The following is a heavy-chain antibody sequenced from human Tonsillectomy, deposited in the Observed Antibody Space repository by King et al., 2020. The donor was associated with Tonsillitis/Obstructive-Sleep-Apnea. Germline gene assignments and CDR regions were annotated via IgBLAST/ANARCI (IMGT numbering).Heavy chain of an antibody. V-gene: IGHV4-39*01. CDR3: ARRGIAVAFDAFDI. Sequence: QLQESGPGLVKPSETLSLTCTVSGGSISSSSYYWGWIRQPPGKGLEWIGSIYYSGSTYYNPSLKSRVTISVDTSKNQFSLKLSSVTAADTAVYYCARRGIAVAFDAFDIWGQGTMVTVSS. J-gene: IGHJ3*02. CDR1: GGSISSSSYY. D-gene: IGHD6-19*01. CDR2: IYYSGST.